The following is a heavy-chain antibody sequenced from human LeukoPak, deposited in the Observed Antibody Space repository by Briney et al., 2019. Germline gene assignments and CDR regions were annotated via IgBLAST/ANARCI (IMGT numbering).Heavy chain of an antibody. D-gene: IGHD2/OR15-2a*01. Sequence: PSETLSLTCTVSGGSISSYYGSWIRQSPGKGLEWIANIYYTGTPYYNPSLQSRVTISVDMSKNQFSLKLSTVTAADTAVYYCARVKSTVTSFDIRGQGTMVTVSS. CDR3: ARVKSTVTSFDI. CDR1: GGSISSYY. J-gene: IGHJ3*02. V-gene: IGHV4-59*01. CDR2: IYYTGTP.